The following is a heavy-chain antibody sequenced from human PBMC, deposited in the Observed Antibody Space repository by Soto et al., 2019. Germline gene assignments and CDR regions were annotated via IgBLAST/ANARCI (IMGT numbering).Heavy chain of an antibody. CDR3: TREGTFGSGSNEAWFDP. J-gene: IGHJ5*02. CDR1: GYTFTNYA. Sequence: ASVKVSCKASGYTFTNYALHWVRQAPGQRLEWMAWINPGNANTKYSQKFQGRVTITRDTSASTAYMELSSLRSEDTAVYYCTREGTFGSGSNEAWFDPWGQGTLVTVSS. CDR2: INPGNANT. V-gene: IGHV1-3*01. D-gene: IGHD6-25*01.